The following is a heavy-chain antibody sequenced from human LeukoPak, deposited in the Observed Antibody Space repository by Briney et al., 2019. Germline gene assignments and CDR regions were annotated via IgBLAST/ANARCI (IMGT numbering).Heavy chain of an antibody. V-gene: IGHV3-64*02. CDR3: ARAPRWQQLIPGYFDQ. CDR2: ITSNGGST. J-gene: IGHJ4*02. D-gene: IGHD6-13*01. CDR1: GFTFSGHT. Sequence: GGSLRLSCVGSGFTFSGHTMHWVGQAPGKGLEYVSAITSNGGSTYYADSVKGRFTISRDNSKNTLYLQMGSLRVEDMAVYYCARAPRWQQLIPGYFDQWGQGTLVTVSS.